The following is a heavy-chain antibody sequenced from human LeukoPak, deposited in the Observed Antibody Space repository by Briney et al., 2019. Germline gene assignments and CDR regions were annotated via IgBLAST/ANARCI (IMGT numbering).Heavy chain of an antibody. CDR1: GFTFSTYG. CDR3: ARGRGWVDH. J-gene: IGHJ4*02. Sequence: GGSLRLSCVASGFTFSTYGMSWVRQAPGKGLEWVSAIRSGGTNRHYADSVKGRFTISRDNARNSVNLQLNSLRVEDTALYYCARGRGWVDHWGQGTLVTVSS. V-gene: IGHV3-23*01. CDR2: IRSGGTNR. D-gene: IGHD3-16*01.